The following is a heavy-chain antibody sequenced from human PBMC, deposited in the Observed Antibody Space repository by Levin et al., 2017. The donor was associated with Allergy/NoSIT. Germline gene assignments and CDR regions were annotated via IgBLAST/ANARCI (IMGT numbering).Heavy chain of an antibody. CDR2: ISSSSKYT. V-gene: IGHV3-11*03. D-gene: IGHD3-22*01. J-gene: IGHJ3*02. Sequence: WVGQAQGKGLEWVSYISSSSKYTNYADSVKGRSTISRDNAKNSLYLQMNSLRAEDTAVYYCARAYYYDRSGYYYEWGAFDIWGQGTMVTVSS. CDR3: ARAYYYDRSGYYYEWGAFDI.